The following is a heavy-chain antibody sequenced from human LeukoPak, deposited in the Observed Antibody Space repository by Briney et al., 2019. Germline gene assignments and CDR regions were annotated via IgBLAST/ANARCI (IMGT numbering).Heavy chain of an antibody. D-gene: IGHD6-19*01. CDR1: GFTFSSYA. Sequence: PGGSLRLYCAASGFTFSSYAMSWVRQAPGKGLEWVSAISGSGGSTYYADSVKGRFTISRDNSKNTLYLQMNSLRAEDTAVYYCAIHGIAVAGTEYWGQGTLVTVSS. CDR2: ISGSGGST. V-gene: IGHV3-23*01. CDR3: AIHGIAVAGTEY. J-gene: IGHJ4*02.